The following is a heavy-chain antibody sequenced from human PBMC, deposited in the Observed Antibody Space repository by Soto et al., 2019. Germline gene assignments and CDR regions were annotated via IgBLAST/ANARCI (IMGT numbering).Heavy chain of an antibody. Sequence: GGSLRLSCAASGFTVSSNYMSWVRQAPGKGLEWVSVIYSGGSTYYADSVKGRFTISRDNSKNTLYLQMNSLRAEDTAVYYCAKDYCSSTSCYYYYYMDVWGKGTTVNVSS. CDR1: GFTVSSNY. J-gene: IGHJ6*03. V-gene: IGHV3-53*01. CDR3: AKDYCSSTSCYYYYYMDV. CDR2: IYSGGST. D-gene: IGHD2-2*01.